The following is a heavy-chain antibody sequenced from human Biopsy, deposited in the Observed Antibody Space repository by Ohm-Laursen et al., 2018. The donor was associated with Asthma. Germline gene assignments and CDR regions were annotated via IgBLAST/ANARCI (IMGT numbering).Heavy chain of an antibody. CDR2: ISYDGRNT. J-gene: IGHJ4*02. D-gene: IGHD4-17*01. CDR3: ARDYDGDYVQRHLPLAY. CDR1: GFTFDNYT. Sequence: SLRLSCAASGFTFDNYTMHWVRQAPGKGLEWVTIISYDGRNTYYADSVEGRFTISRDNSKNTLFLQMSSLRPEDTAVYFCARDYDGDYVQRHLPLAYWGQGTLVTVSS. V-gene: IGHV3-30*04.